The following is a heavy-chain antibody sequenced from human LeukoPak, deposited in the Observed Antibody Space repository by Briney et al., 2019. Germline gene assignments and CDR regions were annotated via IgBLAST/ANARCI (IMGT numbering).Heavy chain of an antibody. CDR1: GGSVSGYY. CDR2: ISHRGRT. V-gene: IGHV4-34*01. Sequence: SETLSLTCAVYGGSVSGYYWSWTRQPPGKGLERIGEISHRGRTHYNPSLKGRVTMSVDTSKNQFALEVDSVTAADTAVYYCARIPLYFLEPFDYWGQGILVTVSS. CDR3: ARIPLYFLEPFDY. D-gene: IGHD3-3*01. J-gene: IGHJ4*02.